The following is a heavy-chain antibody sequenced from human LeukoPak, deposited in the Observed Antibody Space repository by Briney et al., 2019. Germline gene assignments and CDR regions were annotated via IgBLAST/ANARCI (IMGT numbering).Heavy chain of an antibody. CDR3: ARSGLFAAAGYFDY. CDR1: GGSFSGYY. CDR2: INHSGST. D-gene: IGHD6-13*01. Sequence: SETLSLTCAVYGGSFSGYYWSWIRQPPGKGLEWIGEINHSGSTNYNPSLKSRVTISVDTSKNQFSLKLSSVTAADTAVYYCARSGLFAAAGYFDYWGQGTLVTVSS. J-gene: IGHJ4*02. V-gene: IGHV4-34*01.